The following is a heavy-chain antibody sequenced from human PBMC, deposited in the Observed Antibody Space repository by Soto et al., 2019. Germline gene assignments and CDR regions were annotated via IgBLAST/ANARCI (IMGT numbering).Heavy chain of an antibody. V-gene: IGHV3-30*18. CDR2: ISYDGSNK. CDR3: AKRKYSSSWYGVNY. CDR1: GFTFSSYG. J-gene: IGHJ4*02. Sequence: GGSLRLSWAAAGFTFSSYGMHWVRQAPGKGLEWVAVISYDGSNKYYADSVKGRFTISRDNSKNTLYLQMNSLRAEDTAVYYCAKRKYSSSWYGVNYWGQGTLVTVSS. D-gene: IGHD6-13*01.